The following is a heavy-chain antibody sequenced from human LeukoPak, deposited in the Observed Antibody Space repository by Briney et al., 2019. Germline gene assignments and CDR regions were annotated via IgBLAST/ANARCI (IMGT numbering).Heavy chain of an antibody. CDR2: IYWDDEK. CDR3: AHAVTKSAYGLDV. Sequence: SGPTLVNPTQTLTXTCTXSGXXLXXXGXSXGWIRQXXGKAXXXLALIYWDDEKRYSPSLKSRLTITKDTSKNQVVLTMTNMDPVDTATYYCAHAVTKSAYGLDVWGQGTTVTVSS. V-gene: IGHV2-5*02. CDR1: GXXLXXXGXS. J-gene: IGHJ6*02. D-gene: IGHD4-17*01.